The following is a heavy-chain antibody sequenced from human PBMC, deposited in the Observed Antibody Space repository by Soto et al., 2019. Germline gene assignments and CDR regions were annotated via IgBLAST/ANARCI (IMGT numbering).Heavy chain of an antibody. CDR3: VRTYTGAD. D-gene: IGHD3-16*01. J-gene: IGHJ4*02. Sequence: QVQLQESGPGLVRPSETLSLTCTVSGGSVTSGPNYWNWIRQPPGKGLEWIGYTSYTGYTKYSPSLKGRVTMSKDASKNEVSLRLISVTAADTATYYCVRTYTGADWGQGALVIVS. CDR2: TSYTGYT. V-gene: IGHV4-61*01. CDR1: GGSVTSGPNY.